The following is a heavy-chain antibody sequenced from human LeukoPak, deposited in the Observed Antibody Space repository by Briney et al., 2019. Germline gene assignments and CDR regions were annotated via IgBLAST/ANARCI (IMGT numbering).Heavy chain of an antibody. CDR1: GFTFNKYG. Sequence: GGSLRLSCAASGFTFNKYGMHWVRQAPGKGLEWVALIWYDGSNKNYADSVKGRFTISRDNSKNTLDLQMNSLRAEDTAVYFCAKLNGGFGDFDYWGQGTLVTVSS. CDR2: IWYDGSNK. V-gene: IGHV3-33*06. D-gene: IGHD3-10*01. CDR3: AKLNGGFGDFDY. J-gene: IGHJ4*02.